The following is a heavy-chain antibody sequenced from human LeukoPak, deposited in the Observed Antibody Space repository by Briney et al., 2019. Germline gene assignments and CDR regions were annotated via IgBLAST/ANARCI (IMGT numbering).Heavy chain of an antibody. J-gene: IGHJ3*02. Sequence: PGGSLRLSCAASGFTFSSYSMNWVRQAPGKGLEWVSSISSSSSYIYYADSVKGRFTISRDNAKNSLYLQMNSLRAEDTAVYYCARDYGPSSWWYVAFDIWGQGTMVTVSS. CDR3: ARDYGPSSWWYVAFDI. D-gene: IGHD2-15*01. V-gene: IGHV3-21*01. CDR2: ISSSSSYI. CDR1: GFTFSSYS.